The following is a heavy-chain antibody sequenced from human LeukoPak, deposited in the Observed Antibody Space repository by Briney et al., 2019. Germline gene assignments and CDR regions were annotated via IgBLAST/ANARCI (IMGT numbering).Heavy chain of an antibody. Sequence: ASVKLSCKASGYTFTSYGISWVRQAHGQGLEWMGWISAYNGNTNYAQKLQGRVTMTTDTSTSTAYMELRSLRADDTAVYYCARAILRGTAPYYFDYWGQGTLVTVSS. D-gene: IGHD6-13*01. CDR1: GYTFTSYG. CDR3: ARAILRGTAPYYFDY. V-gene: IGHV1-18*04. CDR2: ISAYNGNT. J-gene: IGHJ4*02.